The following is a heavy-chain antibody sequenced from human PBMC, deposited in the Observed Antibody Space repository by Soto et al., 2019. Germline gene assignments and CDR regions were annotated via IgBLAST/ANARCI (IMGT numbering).Heavy chain of an antibody. D-gene: IGHD2-2*01. V-gene: IGHV1-18*01. CDR3: ARDEVPTANWLDR. CDR2: ISGYNGNT. CDR1: GYIFINYG. J-gene: IGHJ5*02. Sequence: ASVKVSCKASGYIFINYGITRLRQAPGQGLEWMGWISGYNGNTKYADKLQGRVTMTTDTSTTTAYMELRSLRSDDTAVYYCARDEVPTANWLDRWGLGTLVTVSS.